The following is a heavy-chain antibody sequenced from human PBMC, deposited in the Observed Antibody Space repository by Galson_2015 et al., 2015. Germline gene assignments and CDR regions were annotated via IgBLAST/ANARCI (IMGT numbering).Heavy chain of an antibody. J-gene: IGHJ4*02. D-gene: IGHD3-10*01. CDR2: IWYDGSNK. CDR3: ARDSTMVQGVTEY. V-gene: IGHV3-33*08. Sequence: SLRLSCAASGFAFSRSAMHWVRQAPGKGLEWVAVIWYDGSNKYYADSVKGRFTISRDNSKNTLYLQMNSLRAEDTAVYYCARDSTMVQGVTEYWGQGTLVTVSS. CDR1: GFAFSRSA.